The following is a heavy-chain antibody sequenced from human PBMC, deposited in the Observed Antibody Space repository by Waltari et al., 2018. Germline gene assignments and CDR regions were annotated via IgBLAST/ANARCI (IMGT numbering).Heavy chain of an antibody. CDR2: IIPILGIA. V-gene: IGHV1-69*04. CDR1: GGTFSSYA. D-gene: IGHD3-22*01. CDR3: ARDRRDSSGYSRPDAFDI. J-gene: IGHJ3*02. Sequence: QVQLVQSGAEVKKPGSSVKVSCKASGGTFSSYAISWVRQAPGQGLEWMGRIIPILGIANYAQKFQGRVTITADESTSTAYMELSSLRSEDTAVYYCARDRRDSSGYSRPDAFDIWGQGTMVTVSS.